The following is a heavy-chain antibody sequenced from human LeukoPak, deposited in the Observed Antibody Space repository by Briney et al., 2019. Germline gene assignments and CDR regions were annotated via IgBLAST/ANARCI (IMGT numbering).Heavy chain of an antibody. CDR1: GGSISSSSYY. CDR3: ARTDIVVVPAATAVGFDP. V-gene: IGHV4-39*07. CDR2: IYHSGST. D-gene: IGHD2-2*01. J-gene: IGHJ5*02. Sequence: PSETLSLTCTVSGGSISSSSYYWGWIRQPPGKGLEWIGSIYHSGSTYYNPSLKSRVTISVDTSKNQFSLKLSSVTAADTAVYYCARTDIVVVPAATAVGFDPWGQGTLVTVSS.